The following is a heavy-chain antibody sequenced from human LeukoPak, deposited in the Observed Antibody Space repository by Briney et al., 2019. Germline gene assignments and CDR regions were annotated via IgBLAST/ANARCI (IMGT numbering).Heavy chain of an antibody. CDR2: ISAYNGNT. CDR3: ASHYGDYEDWDFWFDP. D-gene: IGHD4-17*01. CDR1: GYTFTSYG. V-gene: IGHV1-18*04. Sequence: ASVKVSCKASGYTFTSYGISWVRQAPGQGLEWMGWISAYNGNTNYAQKLQGRVTMTTDTSTSTAYMELRSLRSDDTTVYYCASHYGDYEDWDFWFDPWGQGTLVTVSS. J-gene: IGHJ5*02.